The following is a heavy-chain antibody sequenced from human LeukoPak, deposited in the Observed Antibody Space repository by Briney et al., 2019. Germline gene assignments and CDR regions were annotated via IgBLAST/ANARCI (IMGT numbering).Heavy chain of an antibody. Sequence: ASMKVSCKASGYTFTSYDINWVRQATGQGLEWMGWMNPNSGNTGYAQKFQGRVTMSRNTSISTAYMELSSLRSEDTAVYYCARASRSEGWFDPWGQGTLVTVSS. J-gene: IGHJ5*02. CDR1: GYTFTSYD. CDR3: ARASRSEGWFDP. V-gene: IGHV1-8*01. CDR2: MNPNSGNT.